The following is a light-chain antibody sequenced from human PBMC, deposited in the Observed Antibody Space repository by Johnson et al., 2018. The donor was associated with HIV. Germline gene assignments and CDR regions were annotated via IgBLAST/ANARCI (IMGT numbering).Light chain of an antibody. Sequence: QSVLTQPPSVSAAPGQKVTISCSGSSSNIGNNYVSWYQQLPGTAPKLLIYDNNKRPSGIPDRFSGSKSGTSATLCISGLQTGYEADYYCGTWDNSLSAGVFGSGTKVTVL. CDR2: DNN. V-gene: IGLV1-51*01. J-gene: IGLJ1*01. CDR1: SSNIGNNY. CDR3: GTWDNSLSAGV.